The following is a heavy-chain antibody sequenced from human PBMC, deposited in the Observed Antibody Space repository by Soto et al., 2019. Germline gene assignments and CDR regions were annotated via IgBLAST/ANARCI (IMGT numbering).Heavy chain of an antibody. Sequence: EVQLLQSGGGLVQPGGSLRLSCAASGFTFNNYAMSWVRQAPGKGLEWVSAIGGTGGRTYYADTVKGRFTISRDNSKNTLFLQMNSLRAEDTAVYYCAKRAVSGQRYYFDHWGRGTLVTVSS. D-gene: IGHD6-19*01. CDR3: AKRAVSGQRYYFDH. CDR2: IGGTGGRT. V-gene: IGHV3-23*01. CDR1: GFTFNNYA. J-gene: IGHJ4*02.